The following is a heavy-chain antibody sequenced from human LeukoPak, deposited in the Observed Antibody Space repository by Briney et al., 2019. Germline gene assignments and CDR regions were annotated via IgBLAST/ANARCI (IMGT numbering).Heavy chain of an antibody. CDR1: GGTFSSYA. Sequence: ASVKVSCKASGGTFSSYAISWVRQAPGQGLEWMGGIIPIFGTANYAQKFQGRVTITADESTSTAYMELSSLRSEDTAVYYCARARNYAEGEDWFDPWGQGTLVTVSS. D-gene: IGHD4-11*01. CDR2: IIPIFGTA. V-gene: IGHV1-69*13. CDR3: ARARNYAEGEDWFDP. J-gene: IGHJ5*02.